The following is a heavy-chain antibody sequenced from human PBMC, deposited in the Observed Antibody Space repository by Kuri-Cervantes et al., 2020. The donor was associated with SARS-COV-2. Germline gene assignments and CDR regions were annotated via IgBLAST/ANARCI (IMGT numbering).Heavy chain of an antibody. Sequence: SETLSLTCTVSGGPISSGGYYWSWIRQPPGKGLEWIGYIYHSGSTYYNPSLKSRVTISVDRSKNQFSLKLSPVTAADTAVYYCARERRVYSSSRGAYYYYYMDVWGKGTTVTVSS. V-gene: IGHV4-30-2*01. D-gene: IGHD6-6*01. CDR3: ARERRVYSSSRGAYYYYYMDV. CDR2: IYHSGST. J-gene: IGHJ6*03. CDR1: GGPISSGGYY.